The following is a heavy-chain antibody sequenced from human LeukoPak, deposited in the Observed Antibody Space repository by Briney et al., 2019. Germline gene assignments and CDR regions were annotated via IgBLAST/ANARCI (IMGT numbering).Heavy chain of an antibody. V-gene: IGHV1-69*04. D-gene: IGHD3-10*01. CDR1: GGTFSSYA. Sequence: ASVKVSCKASGGTFSSYAISWVRQAPGQGLEWMGRIIPILGIANYAQKFQGRVTITADKSTSTAYMELSSLRSEDTAVYYCARDNITMVRGVIIAETNFDYWGQGTLVTVSS. CDR2: IIPILGIA. J-gene: IGHJ4*02. CDR3: ARDNITMVRGVIIAETNFDY.